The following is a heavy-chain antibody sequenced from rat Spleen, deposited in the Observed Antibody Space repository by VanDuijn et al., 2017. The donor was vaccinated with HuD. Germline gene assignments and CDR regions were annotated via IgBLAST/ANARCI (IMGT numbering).Heavy chain of an antibody. D-gene: IGHD1-7*01. Sequence: EVQLVETGGGLVQPGRSLKLSCVASGFTFSSYWMYWIRQAPTKGLEWVASISPSGGSTYYRDSVKGRFTISRDNAKSSLYLQMDSLRSEDTATYYCARRMGADYWGQGVMVTVSS. CDR1: GFTFSSYW. CDR2: ISPSGGST. V-gene: IGHV5-19*01. CDR3: ARRMGADY. J-gene: IGHJ2*01.